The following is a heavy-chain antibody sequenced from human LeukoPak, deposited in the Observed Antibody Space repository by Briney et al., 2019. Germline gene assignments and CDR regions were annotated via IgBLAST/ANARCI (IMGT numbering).Heavy chain of an antibody. CDR3: ARYCGSTSCSTFSSYFGMDV. CDR1: GFTFSSYA. D-gene: IGHD2-2*01. Sequence: GGSLRLSCAASGFTFSSYAMSWVRQAPGKGLEWVSAISGSGGSTYYADSVKGRFTISRDNSKNTLYLQMNSLRAEDTARYYCARYCGSTSCSTFSSYFGMDVWGLGTTVTVSS. J-gene: IGHJ6*02. V-gene: IGHV3-23*01. CDR2: ISGSGGST.